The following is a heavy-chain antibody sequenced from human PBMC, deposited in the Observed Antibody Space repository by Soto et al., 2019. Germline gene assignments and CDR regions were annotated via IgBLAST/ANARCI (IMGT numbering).Heavy chain of an antibody. V-gene: IGHV3-30-3*01. D-gene: IGHD3-10*01. J-gene: IGHJ6*02. Sequence: GGSLRLSCAASGFTFSSYAMHWVRQAPGKGLEWVAVISYDGSNKYYAYSVKGRFTISRDNSKNTLYLQMNSLRAEDTAVYYCARDITMVRGVRFEEGYYYGMDVWGQGTTVTVSS. CDR3: ARDITMVRGVRFEEGYYYGMDV. CDR2: ISYDGSNK. CDR1: GFTFSSYA.